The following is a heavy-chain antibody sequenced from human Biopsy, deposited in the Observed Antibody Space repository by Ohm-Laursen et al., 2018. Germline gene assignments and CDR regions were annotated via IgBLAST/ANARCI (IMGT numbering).Heavy chain of an antibody. D-gene: IGHD4-23*01. V-gene: IGHV4-59*11. Sequence: GTLSLTCAVSGGSFTGHYWSWIRQPPGKGLEWIGHISYTGYTSYKSSLKSRVTISLDTSRKHFSLRLTSLAAADTAVYYCARGSNEYGGLYFPHWGQGALVTVSS. CDR1: GGSFTGHY. J-gene: IGHJ1*01. CDR2: ISYTGYT. CDR3: ARGSNEYGGLYFPH.